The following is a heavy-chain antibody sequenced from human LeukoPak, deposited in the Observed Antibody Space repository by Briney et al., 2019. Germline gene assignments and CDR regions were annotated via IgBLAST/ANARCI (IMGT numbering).Heavy chain of an antibody. CDR1: GYSIGSGCY. CDR2: IYHSGST. J-gene: IGHJ4*02. Sequence: SETLSLTCIVSGYSIGSGCYWGWIRQPPGKGLEWIGSIYHSGSTHYNPSLKSRVTISVDTSKNQFSLKLSSVTAADTAVYYCVRMLYANTVDHHFEYWGQGTLVTVSS. D-gene: IGHD2-8*01. CDR3: VRMLYANTVDHHFEY. V-gene: IGHV4-38-2*02.